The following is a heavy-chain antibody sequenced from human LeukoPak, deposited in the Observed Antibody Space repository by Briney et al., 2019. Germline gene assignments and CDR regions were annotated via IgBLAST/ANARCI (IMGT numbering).Heavy chain of an antibody. CDR2: IIPTFGTA. CDR1: GGTFSSYA. Sequence: SVKVSCKASGGTFSSYAISWVRQAPGQGLEWMGGIIPTFGTANYAQKFQGRVTITADESTSTAYMELSSLRSEDTAVYYCARGAYYDSSGYWDSYYFDYWGQGTLVTVSS. D-gene: IGHD3-22*01. CDR3: ARGAYYDSSGYWDSYYFDY. V-gene: IGHV1-69*01. J-gene: IGHJ4*02.